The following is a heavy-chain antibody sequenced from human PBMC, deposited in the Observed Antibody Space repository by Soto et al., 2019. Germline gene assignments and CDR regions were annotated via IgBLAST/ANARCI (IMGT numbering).Heavy chain of an antibody. V-gene: IGHV1-69*13. CDR3: ARSTRGDYYYGMDV. Sequence: SVKVSCEASGGTFSSYAINWVRQAPGQGLEWMGGIIPMFGTANYAQKFQGRVTITADESTSTAYMELSSLRSEDTAVYYCARSTRGDYYYGMDVWGQGTTVTVSS. CDR1: GGTFSSYA. CDR2: IIPMFGTA. J-gene: IGHJ6*02.